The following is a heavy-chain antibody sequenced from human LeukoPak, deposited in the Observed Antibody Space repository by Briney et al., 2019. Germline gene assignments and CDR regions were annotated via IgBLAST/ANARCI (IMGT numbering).Heavy chain of an antibody. CDR2: IWYDASDR. V-gene: IGHV3-33*01. Sequence: GGSLTLSCAASGFTFSSFGMHWVRQAPGKGLEWVAVIWYDASDRYYADSVKGRFTISRDNSKNTLFLQMNSLRDDDTAVYYCVRGVGVSRFNYFDPWGQGTLVVVSS. D-gene: IGHD5-24*01. CDR3: VRGVGVSRFNYFDP. CDR1: GFTFSSFG. J-gene: IGHJ5*02.